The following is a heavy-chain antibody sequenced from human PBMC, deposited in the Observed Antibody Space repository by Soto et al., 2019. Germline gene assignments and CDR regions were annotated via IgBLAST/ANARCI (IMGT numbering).Heavy chain of an antibody. Sequence: SETLSLTCTVSGGSISSGDYYWSWIRQPPGKGLEWIGYIYYSGSTYYKPSLKSRVTISVDTSKNQFSLKLSSVTAADTAVYYCAREDVDTAMATYYFDYWGQGTLVTVSS. CDR1: GGSISSGDYY. J-gene: IGHJ4*02. CDR3: AREDVDTAMATYYFDY. V-gene: IGHV4-30-4*01. D-gene: IGHD5-18*01. CDR2: IYYSGST.